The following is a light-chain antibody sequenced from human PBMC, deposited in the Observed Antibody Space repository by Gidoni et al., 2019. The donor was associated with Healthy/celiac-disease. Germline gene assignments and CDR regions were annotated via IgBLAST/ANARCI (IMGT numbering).Light chain of an antibody. CDR3: QSYDSSLGGSRVV. V-gene: IGLV1-40*01. CDR2: GNS. J-gene: IGLJ2*01. Sequence: SVLTQPPSVSEAPGQRVTLSCTGSSSNIGAGYDEHWYQQLPGTAPKLLIYGNSNLPSGVPDRFSGSKSGTSASLAITGLQAEDEADYYCQSYDSSLGGSRVVFGGGTKLTVL. CDR1: SSNIGAGYD.